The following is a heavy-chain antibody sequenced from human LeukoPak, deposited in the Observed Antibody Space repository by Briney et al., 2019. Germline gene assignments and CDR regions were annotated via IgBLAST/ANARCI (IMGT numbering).Heavy chain of an antibody. Sequence: ASVKVSCKASGYTFTDYYIHWVRQAPGQGLEWMGWINPNSGGSNYAQKFQGRVTMTRDTSISTAYMELSRLRSDDSAVYYCTREEPSTVLTQAEYFQHWGQGTLVTVSS. CDR2: INPNSGGS. CDR3: TREEPSTVLTQAEYFQH. CDR1: GYTFTDYY. V-gene: IGHV1-2*02. D-gene: IGHD4-23*01. J-gene: IGHJ1*01.